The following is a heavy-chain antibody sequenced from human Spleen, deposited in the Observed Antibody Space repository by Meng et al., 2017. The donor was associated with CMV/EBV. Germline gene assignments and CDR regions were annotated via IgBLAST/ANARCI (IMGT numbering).Heavy chain of an antibody. Sequence: SFASAGLTFTTYAMSWGGPAPGKGLEWVAVIGSGGTAYHEGSVKGRFTISRDNSKKTVYLQMNSLGAEDTAVYYCAAKMHGDYAFEYWGQGSLVTVSS. CDR2: IGSGGTA. CDR3: AAKMHGDYAFEY. V-gene: IGHV3-23*01. D-gene: IGHD4-17*01. CDR1: GLTFTTYA. J-gene: IGHJ4*02.